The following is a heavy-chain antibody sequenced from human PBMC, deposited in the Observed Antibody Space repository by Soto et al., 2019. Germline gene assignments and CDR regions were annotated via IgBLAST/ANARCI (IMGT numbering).Heavy chain of an antibody. D-gene: IGHD2-15*01. J-gene: IGHJ4*02. CDR2: INAGNGNT. Sequence: QVQLVQSGAEVKKPGASVKVSCKASGYTFTSYAMHWVRQAPGQRLEWMGWINAGNGNTKYSQKFQGRATITSDTSASKAYMELSSLRSDDTTVYDCARELQADYWGQGTLVTVSS. CDR1: GYTFTSYA. CDR3: ARELQADY. V-gene: IGHV1-3*01.